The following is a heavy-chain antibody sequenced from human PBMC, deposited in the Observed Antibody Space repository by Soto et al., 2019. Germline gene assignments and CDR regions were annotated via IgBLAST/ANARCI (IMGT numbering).Heavy chain of an antibody. Sequence: QVQLVQSGAEVKKPGSSVKVSCKASGGTFSSYTISWVRQAPGQGLEWMGRIIPILGIANYAQKFQGRVTITADKSTRTAYMELSSLRSEDTAVSYCARDHYYDSSGYYQGYWGQGTLVTVSS. CDR2: IIPILGIA. CDR3: ARDHYYDSSGYYQGY. J-gene: IGHJ4*02. D-gene: IGHD3-22*01. CDR1: GGTFSSYT. V-gene: IGHV1-69*08.